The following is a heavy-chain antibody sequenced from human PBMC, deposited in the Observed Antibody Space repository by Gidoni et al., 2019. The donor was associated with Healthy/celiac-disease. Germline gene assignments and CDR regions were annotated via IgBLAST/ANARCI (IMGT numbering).Heavy chain of an antibody. V-gene: IGHV3-23*01. J-gene: IGHJ3*02. CDR3: AKRGGITMIVVVITHDAFDI. Sequence: EVQLLESGGGLVQPGGSLRLSCAASGFTFSSYAMSWVRQAPGKGLEWVSAISGSGGSTYYADSVKGRFTISRDNSKNTLYLQMNSLRAEDTAVYYCAKRGGITMIVVVITHDAFDIWGQGTMVTVSS. D-gene: IGHD3-22*01. CDR1: GFTFSSYA. CDR2: ISGSGGST.